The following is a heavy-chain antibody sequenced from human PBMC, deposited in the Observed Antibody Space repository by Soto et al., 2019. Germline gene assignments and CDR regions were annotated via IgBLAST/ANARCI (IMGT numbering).Heavy chain of an antibody. Sequence: SETLSLTCTVSGGSISSSTYYWGWIRQPPGKGLEWIGSVYYSGSTYYNPSLKSRVTISVDTSNNQFSLKLNSVTAADTAVYYCARHQYYYDSSGYTLDYWAQGTLVTVSS. V-gene: IGHV4-39*01. D-gene: IGHD3-22*01. J-gene: IGHJ4*02. CDR3: ARHQYYYDSSGYTLDY. CDR2: VYYSGST. CDR1: GGSISSSTYY.